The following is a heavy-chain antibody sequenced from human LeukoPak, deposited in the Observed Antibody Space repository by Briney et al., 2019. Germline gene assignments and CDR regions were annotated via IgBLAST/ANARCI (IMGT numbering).Heavy chain of an antibody. CDR2: ISGSGSSI. Sequence: GGSLRLSCAASGFTFSSYSMNWVRQAPGKGLEWVSSISGSGSSIYYADSVKGRFTISRDTAKNSLYLQMNSVRAEDTAMYFCARERGYGGYDEGYLEYWGQGTLVTVSS. CDR3: ARERGYGGYDEGYLEY. D-gene: IGHD5-12*01. V-gene: IGHV3-21*01. J-gene: IGHJ4*02. CDR1: GFTFSSYS.